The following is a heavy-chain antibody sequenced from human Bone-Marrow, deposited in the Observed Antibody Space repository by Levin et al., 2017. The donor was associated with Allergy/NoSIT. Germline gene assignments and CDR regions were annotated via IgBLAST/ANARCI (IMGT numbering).Heavy chain of an antibody. CDR2: MSPTSGNT. V-gene: IGHV1-8*01. D-gene: IGHD1-1*01. CDR3: VRASGTFDN. Sequence: ASVKVSCKASGYAFTTRDINWVRQATGQGLEWMGWMSPTSGNTAYAQNFQGRVTMTRDTSITTAYMELSSLTSEDTAVYYCVRASGTFDNWGQGTLVTVSS. CDR1: GYAFTTRD. J-gene: IGHJ5*02.